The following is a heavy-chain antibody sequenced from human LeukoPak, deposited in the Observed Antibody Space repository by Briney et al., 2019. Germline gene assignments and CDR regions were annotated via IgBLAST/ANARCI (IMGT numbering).Heavy chain of an antibody. CDR1: GGSISSSRSF. CDR2: FYYRGNN. CDR3: ARPRGGIAAAGDFDY. Sequence: ASETLSLTCSVSGGSISSSRSFWGWIRQPPGKGLEWIGFFYYRGNNYYSPSLKSRVTISVDTSKNQFSLKLSSVTAADTAVYYCARPRGGIAAAGDFDYWGQGTLVTVSS. J-gene: IGHJ4*02. D-gene: IGHD6-13*01. V-gene: IGHV4-39*07.